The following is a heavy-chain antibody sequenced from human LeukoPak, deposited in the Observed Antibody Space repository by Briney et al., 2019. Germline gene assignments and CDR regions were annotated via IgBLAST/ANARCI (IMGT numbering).Heavy chain of an antibody. D-gene: IGHD2-2*01. Sequence: PSETLSLTCSVSGGSISSYYRSWIRQPPGKGLEWIGYIYYSGSTNYNPSLKSRVTISVDTSKNQFSLKLSSVTAADTAVYYCAREFCSSTSCYPYMDVWGKGTTVTVSS. CDR1: GGSISSYY. CDR3: AREFCSSTSCYPYMDV. V-gene: IGHV4-59*01. CDR2: IYYSGST. J-gene: IGHJ6*03.